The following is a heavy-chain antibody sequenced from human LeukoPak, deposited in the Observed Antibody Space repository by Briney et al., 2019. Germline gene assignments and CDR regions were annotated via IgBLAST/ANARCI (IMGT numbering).Heavy chain of an antibody. CDR2: ISTSGYTK. CDR3: ARQGYCSSTSCYAFGGFDY. D-gene: IGHD2-2*01. J-gene: IGHJ4*02. V-gene: IGHV3-48*03. CDR1: GFTFISYE. Sequence: GGSLRLSCAASGFTFISYEINWVRQAPGKGLEWVSYISTSGYTKYYADSVKGRFTISRDNAKNSLYLQMNSLRAEDTAVYYCARQGYCSSTSCYAFGGFDYWGQGTLVTVSS.